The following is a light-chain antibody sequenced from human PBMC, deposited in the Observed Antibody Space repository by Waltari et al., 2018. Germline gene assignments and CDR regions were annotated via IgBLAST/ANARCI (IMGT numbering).Light chain of an antibody. Sequence: QSALTQPASVSGSPGQSITIPCPGTSSDVGGYNYVSWYQQHPGKAPKLMIYEVRNRPSGVSNRFSGSKSGNTASLTISGLQAEDEADYYCSSYTSSSTVVFGGGTKLTVL. CDR2: EVR. CDR3: SSYTSSSTVV. CDR1: SSDVGGYNY. V-gene: IGLV2-14*01. J-gene: IGLJ2*01.